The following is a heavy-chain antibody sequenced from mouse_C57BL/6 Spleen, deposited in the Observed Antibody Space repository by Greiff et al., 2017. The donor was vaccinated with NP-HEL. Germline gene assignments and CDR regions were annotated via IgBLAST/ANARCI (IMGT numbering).Heavy chain of an antibody. J-gene: IGHJ4*01. CDR3: ARDYYGSSYLMDY. Sequence: QVQLQQSGAELVRPGSSVKLSCKASGYTFTSYWMHWVKQRPIQGLEWIGNIDPSDSETHYNQKFKDKATLTVDKSSSTAYMQLSSLTSEDSAVYYCARDYYGSSYLMDYWGQGTSVTVSS. CDR2: IDPSDSET. D-gene: IGHD1-1*01. V-gene: IGHV1-52*01. CDR1: GYTFTSYW.